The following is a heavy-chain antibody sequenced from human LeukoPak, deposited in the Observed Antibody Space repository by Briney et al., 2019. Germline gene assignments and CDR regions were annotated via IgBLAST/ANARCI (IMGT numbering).Heavy chain of an antibody. D-gene: IGHD3-16*02. CDR3: ARAGLRLGELSLFTSLDYYYMDV. V-gene: IGHV3-74*01. J-gene: IGHJ6*03. CDR2: INSDGSST. CDR1: GFTFSSYW. Sequence: PGGSLRPSCAASGFTFSSYWMHWVRQAPGKGLVWVSRINSDGSSTSYADSVKGRFTISRDNAKNTLYLQMNSLRAEDTAVYYCARAGLRLGELSLFTSLDYYYMDVWGKGTTVTVSS.